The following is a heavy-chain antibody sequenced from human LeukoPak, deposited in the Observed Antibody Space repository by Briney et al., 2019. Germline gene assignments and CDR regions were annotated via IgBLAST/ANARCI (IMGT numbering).Heavy chain of an antibody. Sequence: SETLSLTCTVSGGSISSYYWSWIRQPPGKGLEWIGHIYYSGSTNYNPSLKSRVTISVDTSKNQFSLKLSSVTAADTAVYYCARAAAFCPDHWGQGTLVTVSS. J-gene: IGHJ4*02. V-gene: IGHV4-59*01. CDR2: IYYSGST. CDR3: ARAAAFCPDH. D-gene: IGHD6-25*01. CDR1: GGSISSYY.